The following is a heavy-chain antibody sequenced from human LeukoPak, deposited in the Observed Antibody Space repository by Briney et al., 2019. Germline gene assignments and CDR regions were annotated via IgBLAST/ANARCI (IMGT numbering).Heavy chain of an antibody. Sequence: ASVKVSCKASGYTFTSYDINWVRQATGQGLEWMGWMNPNSGNTGYAQKFQGRVTITRNTSISTAYMELSSLRSEDTAVYYCARSAPYYYYMGVWGKGTTVTVSS. V-gene: IGHV1-8*03. CDR1: GYTFTSYD. CDR2: MNPNSGNT. CDR3: ARSAPYYYYMGV. J-gene: IGHJ6*03.